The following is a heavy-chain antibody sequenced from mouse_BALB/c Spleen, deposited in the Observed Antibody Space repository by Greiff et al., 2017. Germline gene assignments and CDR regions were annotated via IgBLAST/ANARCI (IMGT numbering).Heavy chain of an antibody. CDR3: ARSYYGSSYVYYFDY. Sequence: EVQLQESGPGLVKPSQSLSLTCTVTGYSITSDYAWNWIRQFPGNKLEWMGYISYSGSTSYNPSLKSRISITRDTSKNQFFLQLNSVTTEDTATYYCARSYYGSSYVYYFDYWGQGTTLTVSS. CDR2: ISYSGST. D-gene: IGHD1-1*01. CDR1: GYSITSDYA. V-gene: IGHV3-2*02. J-gene: IGHJ2*01.